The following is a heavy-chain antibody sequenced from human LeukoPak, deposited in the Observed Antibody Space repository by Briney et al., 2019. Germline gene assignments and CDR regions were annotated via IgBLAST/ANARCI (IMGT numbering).Heavy chain of an antibody. CDR2: IYHSGST. Sequence: SETLSLTCTVSGYSISSGYYWGWIRQPPGKGLEWIGSIYHSGSTYYNPSLKSRVTISVDTSKNQFSLKLSSVTAADTAVYYCARERGVSYYDFWSGYSGANRFDPWGQGTLVTVSS. D-gene: IGHD3-3*01. J-gene: IGHJ5*02. V-gene: IGHV4-38-2*02. CDR1: GYSISSGYY. CDR3: ARERGVSYYDFWSGYSGANRFDP.